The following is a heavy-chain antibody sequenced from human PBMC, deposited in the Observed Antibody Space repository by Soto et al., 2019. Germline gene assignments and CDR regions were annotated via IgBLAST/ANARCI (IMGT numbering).Heavy chain of an antibody. CDR1: GGPLSSYA. V-gene: IGHV1-69*01. J-gene: IGHJ3*01. Sequence: KVSCEGSGGPLSSYAIIWVRQATGEGLEWMGGITPIFGTANYAQKFQGRVTITADESTSTAYMELSSLRSEDTAVYYCATDRPPLRFLGFPRGDAFDLWGQGTMV. D-gene: IGHD3-3*01. CDR3: ATDRPPLRFLGFPRGDAFDL. CDR2: ITPIFGTA.